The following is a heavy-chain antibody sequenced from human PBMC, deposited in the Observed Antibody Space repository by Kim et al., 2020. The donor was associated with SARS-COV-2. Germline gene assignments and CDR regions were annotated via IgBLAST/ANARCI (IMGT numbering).Heavy chain of an antibody. CDR1: RFTFDNAW. J-gene: IGHJ4*02. CDR2: IKSRFDGRTT. D-gene: IGHD3-22*01. V-gene: IGHV3-15*01. CDR3: TTGPFITNY. Sequence: GGSLRLSCGASRFTFDNAWMNWVRQAPGKGLEWVGRIKSRFDGRTTDYAAPVKGRFTISRDDSKNTVYLQMQRLKTEDTAVYYCTTGPFITNYWGQGTLVTVSS.